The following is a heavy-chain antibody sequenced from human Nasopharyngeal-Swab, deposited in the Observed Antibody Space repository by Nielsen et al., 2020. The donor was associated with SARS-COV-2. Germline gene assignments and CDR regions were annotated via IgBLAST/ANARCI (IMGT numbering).Heavy chain of an antibody. Sequence: SLKISCAASGFTFDDYAMHWVRQAPGKGLEWVSGISWNSGSIGYADSVEGRFTISRDNAKNSLYLQMNSLRAEDTALYYCAGVGGMDVWGQGTTVTVSS. J-gene: IGHJ6*02. CDR2: ISWNSGSI. D-gene: IGHD1-26*01. CDR3: AGVGGMDV. CDR1: GFTFDDYA. V-gene: IGHV3-9*01.